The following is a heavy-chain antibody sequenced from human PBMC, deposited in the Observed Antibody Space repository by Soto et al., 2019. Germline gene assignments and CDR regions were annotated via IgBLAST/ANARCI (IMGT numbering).Heavy chain of an antibody. D-gene: IGHD3-10*01. CDR2: ISSSSSYI. V-gene: IGHV3-21*01. CDR3: ARGSRGVRGVTPLGY. CDR1: GFTFSSYS. J-gene: IGHJ4*02. Sequence: EVQLVESGGGLVKPGGSLRLSCAASGFTFSSYSMNWVRQAPGKGLEWVSSISSSSSYIYYAGSVKGRFTISRDNAKNSLYLQMNSLRAEDTAVYYCARGSRGVRGVTPLGYWGQGTLVTVSS.